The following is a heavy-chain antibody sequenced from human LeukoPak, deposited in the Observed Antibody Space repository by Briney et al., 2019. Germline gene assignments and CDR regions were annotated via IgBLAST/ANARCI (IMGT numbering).Heavy chain of an antibody. CDR1: GGSISSGGYY. CDR2: IYHSGTT. D-gene: IGHD3-10*01. CDR3: ARGGSTMVRGIITHPDF. V-gene: IGHV4-30-2*01. Sequence: PSETLSLTCTVSGGSISSGGYYWSWVRQPPGKGLEWVGHIYHSGTTSYNPSLKSRVTISVDTSKNQFALKLTSMTAADTAVYYCARGGSTMVRGIITHPDFWGQGTLVVVSS. J-gene: IGHJ4*02.